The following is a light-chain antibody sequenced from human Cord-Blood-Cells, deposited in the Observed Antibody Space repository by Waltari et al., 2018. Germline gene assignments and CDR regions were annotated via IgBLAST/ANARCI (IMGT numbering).Light chain of an antibody. CDR2: DVS. CDR1: SSDVGGYNY. J-gene: IGLJ3*02. Sequence: QSALTQPAPVSGSPGQSITFPCTGTSSDVGGYNYVPWYQQHPGKAPKLMIYDVSKRPSGVSNRFSGSKSGNTASLTISGLQAEDEADYYCSSYTSSSTWVFGGGTKLTVL. V-gene: IGLV2-14*01. CDR3: SSYTSSSTWV.